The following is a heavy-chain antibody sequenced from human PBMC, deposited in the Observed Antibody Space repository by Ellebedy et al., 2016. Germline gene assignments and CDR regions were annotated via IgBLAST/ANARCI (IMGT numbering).Heavy chain of an antibody. Sequence: SETLSLTCTVSGGSISSYYWSWIRQPPGKGLEWIGYIFYSGSTNYNPSLKSRVTISVDKSKNQFSLKLSSVTAADTAVYYCAREYQSGAFDIWGQGTMVTVSS. CDR2: IFYSGST. V-gene: IGHV4-59*12. CDR3: AREYQSGAFDI. D-gene: IGHD2-2*01. CDR1: GGSISSYY. J-gene: IGHJ3*02.